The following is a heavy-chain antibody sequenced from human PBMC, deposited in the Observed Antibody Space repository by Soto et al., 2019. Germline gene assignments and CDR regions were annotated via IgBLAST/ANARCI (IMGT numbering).Heavy chain of an antibody. V-gene: IGHV3-23*01. CDR2: ISGSGGST. Sequence: GGSLRLSCAASGFTFSSYAMSWVRQAPGKGLEWVSAISGSGGSTYYADSVKGRFTISRDNSKNTLYLQMNSLRAEDTAVYYCPKDSVPTRYYYYGMDVWAQGPTATVSS. CDR3: PKDSVPTRYYYYGMDV. J-gene: IGHJ6*02. D-gene: IGHD2-2*01. CDR1: GFTFSSYA.